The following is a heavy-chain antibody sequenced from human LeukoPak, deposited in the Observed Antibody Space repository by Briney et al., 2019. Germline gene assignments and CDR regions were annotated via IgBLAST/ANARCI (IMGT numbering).Heavy chain of an antibody. J-gene: IGHJ6*03. CDR2: IYYSGST. CDR3: ARGALSSSYYYYYMDV. V-gene: IGHV4-31*03. Sequence: SETLSLTCTVSGGSISSGGYYWSWIRQHPGKGLEWIGYIYYSGSTYYNPSLKSRVTISVDTSKNQFSLKLSSVAAADTAVYYCARGALSSSYYYYYMDVWGKGTTVTVSS. D-gene: IGHD6-6*01. CDR1: GGSISSGGYY.